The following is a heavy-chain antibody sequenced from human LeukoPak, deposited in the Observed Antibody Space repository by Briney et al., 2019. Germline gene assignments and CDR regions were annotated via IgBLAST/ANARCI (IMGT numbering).Heavy chain of an antibody. D-gene: IGHD6-13*01. CDR1: GFIFSTYS. Sequence: GGSLRLSCAASGFIFSTYSMNWVRQAPGKGLEWVSSISSSSTYIYYADSLKGRFTISRDHSKNTLYLQMNSLRVEDTAVYYCAKDQEGGAGTGRFDYWGQGTLVTVSS. V-gene: IGHV3-21*01. CDR3: AKDQEGGAGTGRFDY. CDR2: ISSSSTYI. J-gene: IGHJ4*02.